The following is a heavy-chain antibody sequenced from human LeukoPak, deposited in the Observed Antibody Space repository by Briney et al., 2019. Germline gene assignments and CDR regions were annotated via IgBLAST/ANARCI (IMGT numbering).Heavy chain of an antibody. CDR2: IYYSGST. CDR3: ARHGIRGYYYPPFDY. Sequence: SETLSLTCTVSGGSISSSSYYWGWIRQPPGKGLEWIGSIYYSGSTYYNPSLKSRVTISVDTSKNQFSLKLSSVTAADTAVYYCARHGIRGYYYPPFDYWGRGTLVTVSS. V-gene: IGHV4-39*01. J-gene: IGHJ4*02. CDR1: GGSISSSSYY. D-gene: IGHD3-22*01.